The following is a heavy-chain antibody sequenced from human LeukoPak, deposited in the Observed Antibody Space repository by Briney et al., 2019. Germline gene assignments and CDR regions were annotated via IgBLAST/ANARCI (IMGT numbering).Heavy chain of an antibody. CDR2: ISGSGGST. CDR3: AEDAYSSGWYNGPFDY. V-gene: IGHV3-23*01. J-gene: IGHJ4*02. D-gene: IGHD6-19*01. Sequence: PGGSLRLSCAASGFTFSSYAMSWVRQAPGKGLEWVSAISGSGGSTYYADSVKGRFTISRDNSKNTLYLQMNSLRAEDTAVYYCAEDAYSSGWYNGPFDYWGQGTLVTVSS. CDR1: GFTFSSYA.